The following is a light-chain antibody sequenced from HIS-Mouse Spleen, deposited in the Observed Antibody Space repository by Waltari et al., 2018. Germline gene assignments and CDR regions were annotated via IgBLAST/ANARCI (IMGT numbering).Light chain of an antibody. CDR2: EVS. CDR1: SSDGGGSNY. Sequence: QSALTQPASVSGSPGQSITISCTGTSSDGGGSNYVPWYQQHPGKAPKLMIYEVSKRPSGVCNRFSGSKSGNTASLTISGLQAEDEADYYCSSYTSSSTLVFGTGTKVTVL. CDR3: SSYTSSSTLV. J-gene: IGLJ1*01. V-gene: IGLV2-14*01.